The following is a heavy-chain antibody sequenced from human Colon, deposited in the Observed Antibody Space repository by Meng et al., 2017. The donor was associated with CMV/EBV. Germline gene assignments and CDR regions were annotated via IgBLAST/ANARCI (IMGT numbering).Heavy chain of an antibody. D-gene: IGHD2-8*01. CDR1: GFSFSGSW. Sequence: GGSLRLSCAASGFSFSGSWMTWVRQAPGRGLEWVANINEDGSETSYVASVKGRFTISRDNAKNSVFLQMNSLRAEDTAVYYCARAQDIVLMVYAYWGQGTLVTVSS. V-gene: IGHV3-7*01. J-gene: IGHJ4*02. CDR2: INEDGSET. CDR3: ARAQDIVLMVYAY.